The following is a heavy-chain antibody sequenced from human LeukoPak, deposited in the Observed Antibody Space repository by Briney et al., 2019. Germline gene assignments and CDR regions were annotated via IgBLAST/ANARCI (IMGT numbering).Heavy chain of an antibody. CDR3: ARQEGGAARGNFDY. D-gene: IGHD6-6*01. J-gene: IGHJ4*02. Sequence: SETLSLTCTVSGGSISSSGYYWGWIRQPPGKGLEWIGSIYYSGTSYYNPSLKSRVTISVDTSKNQFSLKLTSVAAADTAVYYCARQEGGAARGNFDYWGQGTLVTVSS. CDR1: GGSISSSGYY. CDR2: IYYSGTS. V-gene: IGHV4-39*01.